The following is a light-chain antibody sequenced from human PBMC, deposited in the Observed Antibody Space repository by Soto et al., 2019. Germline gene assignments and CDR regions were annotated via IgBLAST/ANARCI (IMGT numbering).Light chain of an antibody. CDR2: GAS. J-gene: IGKJ3*01. CDR3: QQYNNWPPFT. CDR1: QSVSIN. Sequence: EIVMTQSPATLSVSPWERATLSCMASQSVSINLAWYHQKPVQAPSLLIYGASTRATGIPGRFSGSGSGTEFTLTISSLQSEDFAVYYCQQYNNWPPFTFGPGTKVDI. V-gene: IGKV3-15*01.